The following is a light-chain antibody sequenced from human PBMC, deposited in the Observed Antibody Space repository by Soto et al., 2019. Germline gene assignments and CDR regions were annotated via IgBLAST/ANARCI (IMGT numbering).Light chain of an antibody. CDR2: DVN. V-gene: IGLV2-14*01. CDR3: SSYTTDISPYV. J-gene: IGLJ1*01. CDR1: SSDVGGYNF. Sequence: QSALTQPASVSGSPGQSITISCTGTSSDVGGYNFVSWYQQHPGKAPKLMIYDVNTRPSGVSNRFSGSKSGNTASLTISGLQAEDEADYYCSSYTTDISPYVFGTGTKLTVL.